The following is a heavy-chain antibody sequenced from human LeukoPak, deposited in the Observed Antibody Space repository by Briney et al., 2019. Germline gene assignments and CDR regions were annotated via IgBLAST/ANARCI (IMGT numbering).Heavy chain of an antibody. V-gene: IGHV3-43*02. Sequence: GGSLRLSCAASGFTFDDYAMHWVRQAPGKGLEWVSLISGDGGSTYYADYVKGRFTISRDNSKNTLYLQMNSLRAEDTAVYYCARDSSGYYDGAPGDYWGQGTLVTVSS. CDR1: GFTFDDYA. J-gene: IGHJ4*02. CDR3: ARDSSGYYDGAPGDY. D-gene: IGHD3-22*01. CDR2: ISGDGGST.